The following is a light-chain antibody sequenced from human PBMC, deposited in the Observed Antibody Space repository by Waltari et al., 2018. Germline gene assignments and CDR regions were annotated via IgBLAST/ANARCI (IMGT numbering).Light chain of an antibody. CDR2: AAS. Sequence: DIQMTQSPSSLSASIGDRVIITCRASQSITTYLSWFQQKPGKAPKLLIYAASSLQSGVSSRCRGSGSGTDFTPTISSLQPEDFATYYCQHSYSTPYTFGQGTKLEIK. CDR3: QHSYSTPYT. J-gene: IGKJ2*01. CDR1: QSITTY. V-gene: IGKV1-39*01.